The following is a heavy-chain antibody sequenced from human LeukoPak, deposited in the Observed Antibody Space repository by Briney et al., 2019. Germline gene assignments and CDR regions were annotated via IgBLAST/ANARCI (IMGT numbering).Heavy chain of an antibody. D-gene: IGHD7-27*01. CDR1: GGTFSSYA. Sequence: VASVKVSCKASGGTFSSYAISWVRQAPGQGLEWMGRIIPILGIANYAQKFQGRVTITADKSTSTAYMELTSLTSEDTAVYYCARGLGTYWGKDFLNWFDPWGQGTLVTVSS. V-gene: IGHV1-69*04. CDR3: ARGLGTYWGKDFLNWFDP. CDR2: IIPILGIA. J-gene: IGHJ5*02.